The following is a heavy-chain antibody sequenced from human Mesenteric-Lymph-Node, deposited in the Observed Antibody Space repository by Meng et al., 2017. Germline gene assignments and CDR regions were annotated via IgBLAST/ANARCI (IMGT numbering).Heavy chain of an antibody. CDR3: ARDQDSSSWYAYFQH. Sequence: GESLKISCAASGFTFSSYAMHWVRQAPGKVLEWVAVISYDGSNKYYADSVKGRFTISRDNSKNTLYLQMNSLRAEDTAVYYCARDQDSSSWYAYFQHWGQGTLVTVSS. CDR2: ISYDGSNK. CDR1: GFTFSSYA. J-gene: IGHJ1*01. V-gene: IGHV3-30*04. D-gene: IGHD6-13*01.